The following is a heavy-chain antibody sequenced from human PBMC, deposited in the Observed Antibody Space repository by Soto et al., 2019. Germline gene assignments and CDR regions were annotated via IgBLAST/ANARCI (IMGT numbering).Heavy chain of an antibody. CDR3: ARVGGAVAGSFFDY. J-gene: IGHJ4*02. Sequence: QVQLVQSGAEVKKPGASVKVSCKASGYTFTSYAMHWVRQAPGQRLEWMGWINAGNGNTKYSQKFQGRVTITRDTSASTAYMELSSLRSEDTAVYYCARVGGAVAGSFFDYWGQGTLVTVSS. CDR2: INAGNGNT. D-gene: IGHD6-19*01. CDR1: GYTFTSYA. V-gene: IGHV1-3*01.